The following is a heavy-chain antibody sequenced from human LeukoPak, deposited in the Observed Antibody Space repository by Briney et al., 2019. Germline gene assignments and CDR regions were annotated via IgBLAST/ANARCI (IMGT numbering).Heavy chain of an antibody. CDR1: GFTFSSYG. D-gene: IGHD6-13*01. CDR3: AKDRIAAAVFHYYYGMDV. CDR2: KSYDGSNK. V-gene: IGHV3-30*18. J-gene: IGHJ6*02. Sequence: GGSLRLSCAASGFTFSSYGMHWVRQAPGKGLEWVAVKSYDGSNKYYADSVKGRFTTSRDNSKNTLYLQMNSLRAEDTAVYYCAKDRIAAAVFHYYYGMDVWGQGTTVTVSS.